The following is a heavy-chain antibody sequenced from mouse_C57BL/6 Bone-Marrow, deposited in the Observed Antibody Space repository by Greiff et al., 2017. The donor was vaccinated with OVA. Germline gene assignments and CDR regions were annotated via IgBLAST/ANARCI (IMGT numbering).Heavy chain of an antibody. CDR2: IYPGGGYT. CDR3: ARRGGTYYAMDY. V-gene: IGHV1-63*01. J-gene: IGHJ4*01. CDR1: GYTFTNYW. Sequence: QVHVKQSGAELVRPGTSVKMSCKASGYTFTNYWIGWAKQRPGHGLEWIGDIYPGGGYTNYNEKFKGKATLTADKSSSTAYMQFSSLTSEDSAIYYCARRGGTYYAMDYWGQGTAVTVTA. D-gene: IGHD4-1*01.